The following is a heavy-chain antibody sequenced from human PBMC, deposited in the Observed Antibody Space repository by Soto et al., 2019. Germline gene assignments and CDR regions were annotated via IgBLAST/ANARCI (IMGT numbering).Heavy chain of an antibody. CDR1: GGTFSSYA. V-gene: IGHV1-69*13. Sequence: AVKVSCKASGGTFSSYAISWVRQAPGQGLEWMGGIIPIFGTANYAQKFQGRVTITADESTSTAYMELSSLRSEDTAVYYCARVGTTGDRGYYYGMDVWGQGTTVTVSS. J-gene: IGHJ6*02. CDR2: IIPIFGTA. CDR3: ARVGTTGDRGYYYGMDV. D-gene: IGHD7-27*01.